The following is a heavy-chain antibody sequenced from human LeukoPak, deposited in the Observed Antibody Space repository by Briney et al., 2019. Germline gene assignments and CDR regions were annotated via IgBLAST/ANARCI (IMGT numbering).Heavy chain of an antibody. J-gene: IGHJ6*02. Sequence: PGGSLRLSCAASGFTVSSYSMNWVRQAPGKGLEWVSSISSSSSYIYYADSVKGRFTISRDNAKNSLYLQMNSLRAEDTAVYYCARDMVRGVRYYYYGMDVWGQGTTVTVSS. CDR2: ISSSSSYI. D-gene: IGHD3-10*01. CDR3: ARDMVRGVRYYYYGMDV. CDR1: GFTVSSYS. V-gene: IGHV3-21*01.